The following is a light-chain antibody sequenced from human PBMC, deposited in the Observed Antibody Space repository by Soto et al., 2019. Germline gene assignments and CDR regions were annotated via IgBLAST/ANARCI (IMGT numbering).Light chain of an antibody. V-gene: IGKV1-9*01. Sequence: DIQLTQSPSFLSASVGDRVTITCRASQGISSYLAWYQQKPGKAPKLLIYAASTLQSGVPSRFSGSGSGTEFTLKISSLQPEDFATYYCQQLNSYPPFFGGGTKVEIK. J-gene: IGKJ4*01. CDR2: AAS. CDR1: QGISSY. CDR3: QQLNSYPPF.